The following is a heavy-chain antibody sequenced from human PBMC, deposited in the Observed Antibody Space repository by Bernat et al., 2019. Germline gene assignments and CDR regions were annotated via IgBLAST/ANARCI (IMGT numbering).Heavy chain of an antibody. CDR3: ARPSRYGDYRPFDS. J-gene: IGHJ4*02. CDR1: GFTFSDYY. V-gene: IGHV3-11*05. D-gene: IGHD4-17*01. CDR2: ISSSSTYT. Sequence: QVQLVESGGGLVKPGGSLRLSCAASGFTFSDYYMNWIRQAPGKGLEWISSISSSSTYTNYAGSVTGRFTISGHNAKNSLYLKMNSLGAEDAAVYYCARPSRYGDYRPFDSWGQGTLVTVSS.